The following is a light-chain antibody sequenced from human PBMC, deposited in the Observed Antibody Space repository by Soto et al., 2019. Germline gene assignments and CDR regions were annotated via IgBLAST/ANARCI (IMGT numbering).Light chain of an antibody. CDR1: TSNIGNNY. CDR3: GAWDSSLSGVL. Sequence: QSVLTQPPSVSAAPGQQVTISCSGETSNIGNNYVSWYQQLPCAAPKLLIYDTNNRPSEIPDRFSGSRSGTSATLAITGLQTGDEGVYYCGAWDSSLSGVLFGGGTKLT. V-gene: IGLV1-51*01. J-gene: IGLJ2*01. CDR2: DTN.